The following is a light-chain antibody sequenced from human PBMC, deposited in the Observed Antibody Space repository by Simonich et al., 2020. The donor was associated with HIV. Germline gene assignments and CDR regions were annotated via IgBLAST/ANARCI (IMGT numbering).Light chain of an antibody. CDR3: QQYNNYPKT. J-gene: IGKJ1*01. Sequence: EIIMTQSPATLAVSPGERATLSCRASQSISNNLAWYQQKPGQAPRLLIYGASTRATGIPARFSGRGSGTEFTLTISSMQSDDFATYYCQQYNNYPKTFGQGTKVEIK. V-gene: IGKV3-15*01. CDR2: GAS. CDR1: QSISNN.